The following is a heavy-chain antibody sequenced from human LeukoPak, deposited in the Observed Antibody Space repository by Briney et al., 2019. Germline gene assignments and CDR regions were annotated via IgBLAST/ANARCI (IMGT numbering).Heavy chain of an antibody. V-gene: IGHV3-23*01. CDR3: AKGTDYYDSSGLDAFDI. J-gene: IGHJ3*02. D-gene: IGHD3-22*01. Sequence: ETLSLTCAVYGGSFSGYYWSWIRQPPGKGLEWVSAISGSGGSTYYADSVKGRFTISRDNSKNTLYLQMNSLRAEDTAVYYCAKGTDYYDSSGLDAFDIWGQGTMVTVSS. CDR2: ISGSGGST. CDR1: GGSFSGYY.